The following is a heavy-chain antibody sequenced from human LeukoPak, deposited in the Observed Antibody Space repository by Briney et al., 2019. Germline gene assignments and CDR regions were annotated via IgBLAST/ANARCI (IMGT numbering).Heavy chain of an antibody. CDR1: GFTFSSYA. Sequence: GRSLRLSCAASGFTFSSYAMHWVRQAPGKGLEWVAVISYDGSKKYHAGSVKGRFTISRDNSKNTLYLQMNSLRAEDTALYYCARTSGYSSSWSADHWGQGTLVTVSS. V-gene: IGHV3-30-3*01. D-gene: IGHD6-13*01. CDR2: ISYDGSKK. CDR3: ARTSGYSSSWSADH. J-gene: IGHJ4*02.